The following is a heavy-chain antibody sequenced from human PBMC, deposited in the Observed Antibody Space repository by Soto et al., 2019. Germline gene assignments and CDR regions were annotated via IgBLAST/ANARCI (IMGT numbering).Heavy chain of an antibody. J-gene: IGHJ4*02. Sequence: SGPTLVNPTQTLTLTCTFSGFSLSTNGVGVGWIRQPPGKALEWLVLIYWDDDKRYSPSLKSRLTITKDTSKNRVVLTMTNMDPVDTATYYCAHSPRITMYDYWGQGTLVTVSS. D-gene: IGHD3-10*02. V-gene: IGHV2-5*02. CDR2: IYWDDDK. CDR3: AHSPRITMYDY. CDR1: GFSLSTNGVG.